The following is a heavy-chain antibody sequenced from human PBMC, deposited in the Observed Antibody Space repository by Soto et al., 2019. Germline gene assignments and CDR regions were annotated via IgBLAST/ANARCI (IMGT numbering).Heavy chain of an antibody. V-gene: IGHV4-61*01. CDR1: GGSVSSGSYY. J-gene: IGHJ6*02. CDR2: IYYSGST. D-gene: IGHD6-13*01. Sequence: ETLSLTCTVSGGSVSSGSYYWSWIRQPPGKGLEWIGYIYYSGSTNYNPSLKSRVTISVDTSKNQFSLKLSSVTAADTAVYYCARSGLAADYYYYGMDVWGQGTTVTVSS. CDR3: ARSGLAADYYYYGMDV.